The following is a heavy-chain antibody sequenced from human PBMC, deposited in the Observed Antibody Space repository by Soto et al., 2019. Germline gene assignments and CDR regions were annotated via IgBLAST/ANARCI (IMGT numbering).Heavy chain of an antibody. CDR1: GGSISSSNW. CDR3: ARVVAGSALYFAY. J-gene: IGHJ4*02. CDR2: VYYSGST. Sequence: PSETLSLTCAVSGGSISSSNWWSWVRQPPGKGLEWIGEVYYSGSTNYNPSLKSRVTISVDTSKSQFSLKLNSVTAADTAVYYCARVVAGSALYFAYWGQGTLVTVSS. V-gene: IGHV4-4*02. D-gene: IGHD6-19*01.